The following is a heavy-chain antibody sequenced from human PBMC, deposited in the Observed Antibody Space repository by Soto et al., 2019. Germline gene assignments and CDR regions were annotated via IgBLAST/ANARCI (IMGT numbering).Heavy chain of an antibody. Sequence: VQLAQSGAEVKKPGASVKVSCKTSGDSFNDYYIHWVRQAPGQGLEWMGWINPNGGATKYAQKFQGRVTVTRDTSIRTVYMELSSLRSDDTAVYYCARESGGATATLDYYYFYMDVWCKGTTVIVSS. CDR3: ARESGGATATLDYYYFYMDV. CDR1: GDSFNDYY. CDR2: INPNGGAT. V-gene: IGHV1-2*02. J-gene: IGHJ6*03. D-gene: IGHD1-26*01.